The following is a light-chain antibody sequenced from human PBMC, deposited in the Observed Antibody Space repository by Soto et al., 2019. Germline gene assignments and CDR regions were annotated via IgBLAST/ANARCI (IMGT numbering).Light chain of an antibody. J-gene: IGLJ1*01. V-gene: IGLV3-21*04. CDR2: YDS. CDR1: NIGNKR. CDR3: QVWDIMTDNYV. Sequence: YELTQPPSVSVAPEKTATITCGGNNIGNKRVHWYRQKPGQAPVLVISYDSDRPSGIPERFSGSNSGNTATLTISRVEDGDEADYYCQVWDIMTDNYVFGPGTKVTVL.